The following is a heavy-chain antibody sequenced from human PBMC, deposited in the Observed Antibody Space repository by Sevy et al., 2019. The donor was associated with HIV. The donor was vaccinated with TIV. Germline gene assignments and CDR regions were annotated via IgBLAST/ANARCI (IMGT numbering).Heavy chain of an antibody. D-gene: IGHD2-15*01. CDR3: AKVRCRFCSGGSSYYFDN. CDR2: ISYDGSNK. Sequence: GGSLRLSCAASGFTFSDYGMNWFRQAPGRGLEWVAVISYDGSNKYYSDSVKGRFTISRDNSKDTLFLQMNSLRAEDTAVYHCAKVRCRFCSGGSSYYFDNWGQGTLVTVSS. CDR1: GFTFSDYG. J-gene: IGHJ4*02. V-gene: IGHV3-30*18.